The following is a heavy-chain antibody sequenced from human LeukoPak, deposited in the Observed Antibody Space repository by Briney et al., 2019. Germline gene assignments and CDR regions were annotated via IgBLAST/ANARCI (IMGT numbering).Heavy chain of an antibody. V-gene: IGHV3-48*03. D-gene: IGHD6-19*01. Sequence: GGSLRRSCAASGLTFSSYERNWVRQAPGKGLEWVSYISSSGSTIYYADSVKGRFTISRDNAKNSLYLQMNSLRAEDTAVYYCARVGSSGWYFDYWGQGTLVTVSS. CDR1: GLTFSSYE. J-gene: IGHJ4*02. CDR2: ISSSGSTI. CDR3: ARVGSSGWYFDY.